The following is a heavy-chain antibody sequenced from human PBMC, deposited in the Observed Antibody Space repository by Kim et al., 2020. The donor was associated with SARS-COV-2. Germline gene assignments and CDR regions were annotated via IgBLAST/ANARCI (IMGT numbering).Heavy chain of an antibody. V-gene: IGHV3-23*01. Sequence: RFTISRDNSKNTLYLQMNSLRAEDTAVYYCAKDLGALSGYDYYYYYGMDVWGQGTTVTVSS. D-gene: IGHD5-12*01. CDR3: AKDLGALSGYDYYYYYGMDV. J-gene: IGHJ6*02.